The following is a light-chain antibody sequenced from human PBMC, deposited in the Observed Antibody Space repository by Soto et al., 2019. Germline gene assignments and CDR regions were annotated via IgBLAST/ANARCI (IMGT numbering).Light chain of an antibody. J-gene: IGKJ1*01. CDR1: QSLLYTSNNKNY. Sequence: DIVMTQSPDSLAVSLGERATINCKSSQSLLYTSNNKNYLAWYQQKPGQPPKLIIYWASTRESGVPDRFSGSGSGTDFTLTISSLQAEDVAVYYCHQYYSTLWTFGQGTKVEIK. CDR3: HQYYSTLWT. V-gene: IGKV4-1*01. CDR2: WAS.